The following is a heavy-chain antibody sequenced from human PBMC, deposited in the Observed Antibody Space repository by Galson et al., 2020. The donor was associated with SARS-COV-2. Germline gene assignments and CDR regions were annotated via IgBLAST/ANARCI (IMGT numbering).Heavy chain of an antibody. D-gene: IGHD1-1*01. J-gene: IGHJ6*02. CDR2: INHSGST. V-gene: IGHV4-34*01. Sequence: SETLSLTCAVYGGSLGGNYWSSIRQPPGKGLEWIGEINHSGSTNYNPSLKSRVTISVDTSKNQFSLKVSSVIAADTAVYYCARKGWKVFYYYYGMDVWGQGTTVTVSS. CDR3: ARKGWKVFYYYYGMDV. CDR1: GGSLGGNY.